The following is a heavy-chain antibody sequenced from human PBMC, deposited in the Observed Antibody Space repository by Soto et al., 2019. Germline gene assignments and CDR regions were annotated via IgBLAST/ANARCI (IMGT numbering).Heavy chain of an antibody. CDR2: IYPGDSDT. CDR1: GYSFTSYW. D-gene: IGHD3-10*01. Sequence: PGESLKISCKGSGYSFTSYWIGWVRQMPGKGLEWMGIIYPGDSDTRYSPSFQGQVTISANKSISTAYLQRSSLKASDTAMYYCARHLWSSGSYYISYYYYGMDVWGQGTTVTVSS. CDR3: ARHLWSSGSYYISYYYYGMDV. J-gene: IGHJ6*02. V-gene: IGHV5-51*01.